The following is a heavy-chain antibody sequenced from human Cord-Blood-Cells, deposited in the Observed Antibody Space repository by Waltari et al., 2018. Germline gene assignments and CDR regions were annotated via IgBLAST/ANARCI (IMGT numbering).Heavy chain of an antibody. CDR3: ARAPAGDAFDI. CDR2: MNPNSGNT. D-gene: IGHD2-15*01. J-gene: IGHJ3*02. Sequence: QVQLVQSGAEVQKPGASVKVSCKASGSTFTSYGLNRRRQATGQGLEWMGWMNPNSGNTGYAQKFQGRVTITRNTSISTAYMELSSLRSEDTAVYYCARAPAGDAFDIWGQGTMVTVSS. CDR1: GSTFTSYG. V-gene: IGHV1-8*03.